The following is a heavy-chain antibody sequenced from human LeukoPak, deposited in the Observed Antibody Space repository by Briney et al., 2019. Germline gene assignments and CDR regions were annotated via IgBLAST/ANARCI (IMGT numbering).Heavy chain of an antibody. J-gene: IGHJ5*02. CDR1: GYTFTGYY. V-gene: IGHV1-2*02. CDR3: AISSGGSSPFDP. Sequence: ASVKVSCKASGYTFTGYYMHWVRQAPGQGLEWMGWINPNSGGTNYAQKFQGRVTMTRDTSISTAYMELSSLRSEDTAVYYCAISSGGSSPFDPWGQGTLVTVSS. CDR2: INPNSGGT. D-gene: IGHD2-15*01.